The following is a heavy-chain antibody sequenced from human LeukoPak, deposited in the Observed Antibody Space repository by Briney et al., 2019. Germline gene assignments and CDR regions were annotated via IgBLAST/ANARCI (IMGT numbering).Heavy chain of an antibody. V-gene: IGHV3-23*01. Sequence: GGSLRLSCAASGFTFSSYAMSWVRQAPGKGLEWVSAISGSGGSTYYADSVKGRFTISRDNSKNTLYLQMNSLRAEDTAVYYCAKAGTSYSSSWYGMRRFDYWGQGTLVTVSS. D-gene: IGHD6-13*01. CDR3: AKAGTSYSSSWYGMRRFDY. CDR1: GFTFSSYA. J-gene: IGHJ4*02. CDR2: ISGSGGST.